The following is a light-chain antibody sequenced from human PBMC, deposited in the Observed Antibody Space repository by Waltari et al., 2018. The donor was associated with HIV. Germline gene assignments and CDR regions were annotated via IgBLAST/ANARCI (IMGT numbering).Light chain of an antibody. J-gene: IGLJ3*02. CDR2: DNN. V-gene: IGLV1-40*01. CDR3: QSYDSSLSGSWV. CDR1: SSNIGAGYD. Sequence: QSVLTQPPSVSGAPGQRVTISCTGSSSNIGAGYDVHWYQLLPGTAPKLLIYDNNNRPSGVPDRFSGSKSGTSASLAITGLQAEDEADYYCQSYDSSLSGSWVFGGGTKLTVL.